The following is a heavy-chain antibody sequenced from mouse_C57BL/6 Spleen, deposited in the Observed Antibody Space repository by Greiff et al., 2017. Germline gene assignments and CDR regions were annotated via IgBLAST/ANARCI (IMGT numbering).Heavy chain of an antibody. CDR1: GFTFSDYG. J-gene: IGHJ2*01. V-gene: IGHV5-17*01. Sequence: EVHLVESGGGLVKPGGSLKLSCAASGFTFSDYGMHWVRQAPEKGLEWVAYISSGSSTIYYADTVKGRFTISRDNAKNTLFLQMTSLRSEDTAMYYCARGYYGSRTYYFDYWGQGTTLTVSS. D-gene: IGHD1-1*01. CDR3: ARGYYGSRTYYFDY. CDR2: ISSGSSTI.